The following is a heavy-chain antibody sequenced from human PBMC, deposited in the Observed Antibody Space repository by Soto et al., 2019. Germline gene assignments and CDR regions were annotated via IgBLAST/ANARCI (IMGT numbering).Heavy chain of an antibody. J-gene: IGHJ4*02. V-gene: IGHV3-30*18. CDR1: GFTFSNYA. CDR2: TSYDGNNE. D-gene: IGHD1-1*01. Sequence: GGSLRLSCAASGFTFSNYAMHWVRQAPGKGLKWVALTSYDGNNEYYTDSVKGRFTISRDNSKNTLFLQMNSPRTEDTAVYYCAKDKGVFNWATSYFDYWGKGALVTVSS. CDR3: AKDKGVFNWATSYFDY.